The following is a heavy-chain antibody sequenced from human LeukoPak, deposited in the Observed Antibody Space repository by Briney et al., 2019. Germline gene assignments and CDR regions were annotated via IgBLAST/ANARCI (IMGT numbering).Heavy chain of an antibody. CDR2: ISGSGGTT. CDR3: AKDGKGGSRGGPFDY. D-gene: IGHD1-26*01. CDR1: GFTFSSYA. Sequence: GGSLRLSCAASGFTFSSYAMSWVRQAPGKGLEWVSGISGSGGTTYYADSVKGRFTISRDNSKNTVYLQMNSLRADDTAVYYCAKDGKGGSRGGPFDYWGQGTLVTVSS. J-gene: IGHJ4*02. V-gene: IGHV3-23*01.